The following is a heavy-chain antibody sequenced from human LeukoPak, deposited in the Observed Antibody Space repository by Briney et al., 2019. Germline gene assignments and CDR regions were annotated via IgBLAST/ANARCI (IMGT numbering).Heavy chain of an antibody. V-gene: IGHV3-30*18. CDR1: GFTFSSYG. D-gene: IGHD3-16*02. J-gene: IGHJ4*02. CDR3: AKSDDYVWGSYRH. Sequence: GRSLRLSCAASGFTFSSYGMHWVRQAPGKGLEWVAVISYDGSNKYYADSVKGRLTISRDNSKNTLYLQMNSLRAEDTAVYYCAKSDDYVWGSYRHWGQGTLVTVSS. CDR2: ISYDGSNK.